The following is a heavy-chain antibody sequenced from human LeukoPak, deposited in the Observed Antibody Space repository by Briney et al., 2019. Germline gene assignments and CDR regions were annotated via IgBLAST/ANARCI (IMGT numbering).Heavy chain of an antibody. V-gene: IGHV4-34*01. CDR2: INHSGST. J-gene: IGHJ4*02. CDR1: GGSFSGYY. D-gene: IGHD5-12*01. CDR3: ARLSIVATAPRDLWTTNDY. Sequence: SETLSLTCAVYGGSFSGYYWSWIRQPPGKGLEWIGEINHSGSTNYNPSLKSRVTISVDTSKNQFSLKLSSVTAADTAVYYCARLSIVATAPRDLWTTNDYWGQGTLATVSS.